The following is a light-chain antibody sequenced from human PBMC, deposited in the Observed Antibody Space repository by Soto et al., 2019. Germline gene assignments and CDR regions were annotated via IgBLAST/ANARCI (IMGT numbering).Light chain of an antibody. CDR3: QHYNSYSEA. CDR2: KAS. V-gene: IGKV1-5*03. J-gene: IGKJ1*01. CDR1: QTISSW. Sequence: NQITQSPSTLSGSVGDRVTITCRASQTISSWFAWYQQKPGKAPKLLIYKASTLKSGVPSRFSGSGSGTEFTLTISSLQPDDFATYYCQHYNSYSEAFGQGTKVDIK.